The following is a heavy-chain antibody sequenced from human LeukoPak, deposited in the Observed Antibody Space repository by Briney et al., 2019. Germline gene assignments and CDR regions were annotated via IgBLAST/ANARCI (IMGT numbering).Heavy chain of an antibody. D-gene: IGHD4-17*01. Sequence: GGSLRLSCAASGFTFSSYGMHWVRQAPGKGLEWVAVISYDGSIIYYTDSVKGRFTISRDNSKNTLYLQMNSLRSEDTAVYYCARDYTIAGLKDYGDYEFDYWGQGSLVTVSS. J-gene: IGHJ4*02. CDR2: ISYDGSII. V-gene: IGHV3-30*03. CDR3: ARDYTIAGLKDYGDYEFDY. CDR1: GFTFSSYG.